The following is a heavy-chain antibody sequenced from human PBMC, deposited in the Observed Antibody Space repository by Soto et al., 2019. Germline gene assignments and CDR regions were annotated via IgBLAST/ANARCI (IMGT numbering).Heavy chain of an antibody. Sequence: GGSLRLSCVGSGFTLSNYSINWVRQAPGKGLEWVSSISSRSDIYYADSGKGRFTISRDNAKNSVSLQMNSLRAEDTAVYYCAREYTAWPLAYGLDVWGQGTTVTVSS. CDR1: GFTLSNYS. CDR3: AREYTAWPLAYGLDV. D-gene: IGHD2-2*02. J-gene: IGHJ6*02. CDR2: ISSRSDI. V-gene: IGHV3-21*01.